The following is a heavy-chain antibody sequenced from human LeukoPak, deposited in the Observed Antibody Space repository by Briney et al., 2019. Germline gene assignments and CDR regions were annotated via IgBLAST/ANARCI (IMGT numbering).Heavy chain of an antibody. CDR2: IYYSGST. V-gene: IGHV4-59*01. J-gene: IGHJ4*02. CDR3: ARAPGYYDSSGYFVFDY. CDR1: GGSISSYY. Sequence: SETLSLTCTVSGGSISSYYWSWIRQPPGKGLEWIGYIYYSGSTNYNPSLKSRVTISVDTSKNQFSLKLSSVTAADTAVYYCARAPGYYDSSGYFVFDYWGQGTLVTVSS. D-gene: IGHD3-22*01.